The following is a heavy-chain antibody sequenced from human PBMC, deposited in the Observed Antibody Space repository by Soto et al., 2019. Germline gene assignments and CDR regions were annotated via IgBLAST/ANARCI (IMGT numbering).Heavy chain of an antibody. V-gene: IGHV4-31*03. CDR3: ARTVDP. CDR2: IFYSGTT. CDR1: GGSISSGGYY. J-gene: IGHJ5*02. Sequence: QVQLQESGPGLVKPSQTLSLTFTVSGGSISSGGYYWSWIRQHPGKGLEWIGYIFYSGTTYYNPSLKGRVTIPVDTSKNQLSPKLPSVTAAATVVYYCARTVDPWGQGTLVTVSS.